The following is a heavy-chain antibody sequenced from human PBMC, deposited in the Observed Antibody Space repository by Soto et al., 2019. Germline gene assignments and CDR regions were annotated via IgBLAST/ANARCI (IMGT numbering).Heavy chain of an antibody. CDR2: IGASGGTT. J-gene: IGHJ3*02. CDR1: GFIFRNFA. CDR3: GKDPNGDYVAAFDI. Sequence: TGGSLRLSCAASGFIFRNFAMNWVRQAPGKGLEWVSGIGASGGTTHLADSVKGRFTISRDNSRNILFLQMNSLRVEDTAVYYCGKDPNGDYVAAFDIWGPGTVVTVSS. V-gene: IGHV3-23*01. D-gene: IGHD4-17*01.